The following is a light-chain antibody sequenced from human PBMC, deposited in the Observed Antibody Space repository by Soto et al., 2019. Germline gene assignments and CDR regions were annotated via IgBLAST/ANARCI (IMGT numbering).Light chain of an antibody. V-gene: IGLV2-14*01. J-gene: IGLJ1*01. CDR2: DVS. CDR3: ASYTTSSTYV. Sequence: QSALTQPASVSGSPGQSIAISCTGTSSDVGGYSYVSWYQQQPGKAPKLVISDVSNRPSGVSDRFSGSTSGNTASLTISGLQTEDEADYYCASYTTSSTYVFGTGTKVTVL. CDR1: SSDVGGYSY.